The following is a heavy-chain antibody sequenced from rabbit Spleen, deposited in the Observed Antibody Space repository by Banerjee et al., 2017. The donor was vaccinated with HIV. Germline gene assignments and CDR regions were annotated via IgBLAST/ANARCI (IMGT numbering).Heavy chain of an antibody. CDR3: ARDTASSFSSYGMDL. Sequence: QSLEESGGGLVQPEGSLTLTCTASGFSFSSSDYICWVRQAPGKGLEWISCIAGSSSGFTYFATWAKGRFAISKTSSTTVTLQMTRLTAADTATYFCARDTASSFSSYGMDLWGPGTLVTVS. V-gene: IGHV1S40*01. CDR1: GFSFSSSDY. D-gene: IGHD8-1*01. J-gene: IGHJ6*01. CDR2: IAGSSSGFT.